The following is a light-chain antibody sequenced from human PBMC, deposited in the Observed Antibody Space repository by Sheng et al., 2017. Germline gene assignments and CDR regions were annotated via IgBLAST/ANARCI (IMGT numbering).Light chain of an antibody. Sequence: ETVLTQSPATLSLSPGERATLSCRASQSVSNSLAWYQQKPGQAPRLLIYEAWNRATGIPARFSGSGSGTDFTLTISSLEPEDFAIYYCQQRSNWPLTFGGGTKVEIK. CDR1: QSVSNS. CDR2: EAW. J-gene: IGKJ4*01. V-gene: IGKV3-11*01. CDR3: QQRSNWPLT.